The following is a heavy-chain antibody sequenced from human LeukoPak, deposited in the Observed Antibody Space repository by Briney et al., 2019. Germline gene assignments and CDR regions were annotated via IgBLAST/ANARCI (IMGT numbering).Heavy chain of an antibody. CDR3: ARDRVYDSSGYYPYYFDY. D-gene: IGHD3-22*01. CDR1: GGSISSSSYY. V-gene: IGHV4-39*02. CDR2: NYYSGNT. Sequence: SETLSLTCTVSGGSISSSSYYWGWIRQPPGKGLEWIGSNYYSGNTYYNPSLKSRVTISVDTSKNQFSLKLSSVTAADTAVYYCARDRVYDSSGYYPYYFDYWGQGTLVTVSS. J-gene: IGHJ4*02.